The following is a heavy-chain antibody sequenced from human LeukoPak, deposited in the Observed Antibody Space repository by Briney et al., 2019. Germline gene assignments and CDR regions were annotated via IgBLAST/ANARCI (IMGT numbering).Heavy chain of an antibody. CDR1: GGSISSGGYS. CDR2: IYHSGST. J-gene: IGHJ4*02. CDR3: ARGRNYSNYEPFDY. V-gene: IGHV4-30-2*01. Sequence: PSQTLSLTCAVSGGSISSGGYSWSWIRQPPGKGLEWIGYIYHSGSTYYNPSLKSRVTISVDRSKNQFSLKLSSVTAADTAVYYCARGRNYSNYEPFDYWGQGTLVTVSS. D-gene: IGHD4-11*01.